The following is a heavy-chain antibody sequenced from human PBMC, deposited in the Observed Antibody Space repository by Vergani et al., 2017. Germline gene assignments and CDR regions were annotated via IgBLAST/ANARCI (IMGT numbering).Heavy chain of an antibody. Sequence: EVQVLESGGGLVQPGGSLRLSCAASGFTFSNYAMSWVRQAPGKGLEWVSGISGGSGSTYYAYYADSVKGRFTISRDNAKNTLYLPINSLRAEDTAVYYCAKGVSPTHYMDVWGKGTTVTVSS. CDR3: AKGVSPTHYMDV. V-gene: IGHV3-23*01. CDR1: GFTFSNYA. D-gene: IGHD6-13*01. J-gene: IGHJ6*03. CDR2: ISGGSGSTYYA.